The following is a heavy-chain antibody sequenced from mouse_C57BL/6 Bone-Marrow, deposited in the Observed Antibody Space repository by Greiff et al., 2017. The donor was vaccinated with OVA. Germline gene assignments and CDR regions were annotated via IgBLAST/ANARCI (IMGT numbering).Heavy chain of an antibody. J-gene: IGHJ4*01. CDR3: ARGSYYGSSFYAMDY. V-gene: IGHV1-22*01. CDR2: INPNNGGT. CDR1: GYTFTDYN. Sequence: EVMLVESGPELVKPGASVKMSCKASGYTFTDYNMHWVKQSHGKSLEWIGYINPNNGGTSYNQKFKGKATLTVNKSSSTAYMELRSLTSEDSAVYYCARGSYYGSSFYAMDYWGQGTSVTVSS. D-gene: IGHD1-1*01.